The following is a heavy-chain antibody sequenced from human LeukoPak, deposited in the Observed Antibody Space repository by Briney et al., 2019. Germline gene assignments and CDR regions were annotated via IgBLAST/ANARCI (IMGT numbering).Heavy chain of an antibody. J-gene: IGHJ6*03. Sequence: PGRSLRLSCAASGFTFSSYGMHWVRQAPGKGLEWVAGISYDGSNKYYADSVKGRFTISRDNSKNTLYLQMNSLRAEDTAVYYYARDERSYYEGNYYYYMDVWGKGTTVTVSS. CDR1: GFTFSSYG. CDR2: ISYDGSNK. CDR3: ARDERSYYEGNYYYYMDV. D-gene: IGHD3-10*01. V-gene: IGHV3-30*03.